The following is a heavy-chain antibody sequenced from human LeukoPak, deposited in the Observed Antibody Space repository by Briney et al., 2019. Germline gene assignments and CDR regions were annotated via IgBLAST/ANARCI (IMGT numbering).Heavy chain of an antibody. J-gene: IGHJ4*02. Sequence: PGGSLRLSCAASRFTFSSYGMHWVRQAPGKGLEWVAVIWYDGSNKYYADSVKGRFTISRDNSKNTLYLQMNSLRAEDTAVYYCARVQQLARYTGVLDYWGQGTLVTVSS. V-gene: IGHV3-33*08. CDR3: ARVQQLARYTGVLDY. CDR1: RFTFSSYG. CDR2: IWYDGSNK. D-gene: IGHD6-13*01.